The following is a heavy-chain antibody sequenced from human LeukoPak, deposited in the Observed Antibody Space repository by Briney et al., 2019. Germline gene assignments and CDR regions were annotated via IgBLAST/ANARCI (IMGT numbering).Heavy chain of an antibody. J-gene: IGHJ3*02. V-gene: IGHV4-59*01. Sequence: SETLSLTCTVTGGSISSYYWSWIRQPPGKGLEWIGYIYYSGSTNYNPSLKSRVTISVDTSKNQFSLKLSSVTAADTAVHYCARRYYDAFDIWGQGTMVTVSS. CDR3: ARRYYDAFDI. CDR1: GGSISSYY. D-gene: IGHD1-26*01. CDR2: IYYSGST.